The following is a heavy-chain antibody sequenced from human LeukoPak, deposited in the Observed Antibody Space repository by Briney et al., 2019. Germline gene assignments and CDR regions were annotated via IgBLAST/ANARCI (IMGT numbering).Heavy chain of an antibody. V-gene: IGHV4-4*02. CDR3: ARDRVELPFDY. CDR1: GVSISNNNW. Sequence: SETLSLTCAVSGVSISNNNWGCWVRQPPGRGLEGIGEIYHSGSTNYNPYLKSRVTISVDKSKNQFSLKLSSVTAADTAVYYCARDRVELPFDYWGQGTLVPVSS. J-gene: IGHJ4*02. CDR2: IYHSGST. D-gene: IGHD1-26*01.